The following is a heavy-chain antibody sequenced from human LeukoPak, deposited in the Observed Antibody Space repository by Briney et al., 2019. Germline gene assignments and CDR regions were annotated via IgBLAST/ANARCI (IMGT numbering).Heavy chain of an antibody. J-gene: IGHJ2*01. CDR2: INQRRNT. CDR3: ARHGWNAWYFDL. Sequence: SETLSLTCVGYGESFSGYAWSWIRQPPGKELKWIGEINQRRNTNYNPSLKSRGTISIDTSKTQFFLKLSSVRAEDTAVYYCARHGWNAWYFDLWGRGTLVTVSS. CDR1: GESFSGYA. V-gene: IGHV4-34*01. D-gene: IGHD1-1*01.